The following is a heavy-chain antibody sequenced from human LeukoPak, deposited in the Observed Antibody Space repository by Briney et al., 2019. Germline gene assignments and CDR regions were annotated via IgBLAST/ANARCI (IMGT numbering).Heavy chain of an antibody. D-gene: IGHD6-19*01. CDR3: ARDLGYSSGWYYFDY. J-gene: IGHJ4*02. CDR2: ISSSGSTI. V-gene: IGHV3-48*03. CDR1: GFTFSSYE. Sequence: SGGSLRLSCAASGFTFSSYEMNWVRRAPGKGLEWVSYISSSGSTIYYADSVKGRFTISRDNAKNSLYLQMNSLRAEDTAVYYCARDLGYSSGWYYFDYWGQGTLVTVSS.